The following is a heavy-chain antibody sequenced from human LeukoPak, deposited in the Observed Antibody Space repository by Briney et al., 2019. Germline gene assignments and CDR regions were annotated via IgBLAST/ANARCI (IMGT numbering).Heavy chain of an antibody. J-gene: IGHJ4*02. CDR3: ARWYSSSWGRLFDY. CDR1: GGSISSSSYY. V-gene: IGHV4-39*07. CDR2: IYYSGST. D-gene: IGHD6-13*01. Sequence: SETLSLTCTVSGGSISSSSYYWGWIRQPPGKGLEWIGSIYYSGSTYYNPSLKSRVTISVDTSKNQFSLKLSSVTAADTAVYYCARWYSSSWGRLFDYWGQGTLLTVSS.